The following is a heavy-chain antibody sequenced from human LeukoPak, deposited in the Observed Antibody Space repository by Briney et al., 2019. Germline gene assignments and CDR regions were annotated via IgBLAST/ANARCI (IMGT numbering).Heavy chain of an antibody. CDR3: ARGSNFYFFDFDY. V-gene: IGHV3-48*03. J-gene: IGHJ4*02. D-gene: IGHD3-9*01. Sequence: PGGSLRLSCAASGFTFSSYEMNWVRQAPGKGLEWVSYISSSGSTIYYADSVRGRFTISRDNAKNSLYLQMNSLRAEDTTVYYCARGSNFYFFDFDYWGQGTLVTVSS. CDR2: ISSSGSTI. CDR1: GFTFSSYE.